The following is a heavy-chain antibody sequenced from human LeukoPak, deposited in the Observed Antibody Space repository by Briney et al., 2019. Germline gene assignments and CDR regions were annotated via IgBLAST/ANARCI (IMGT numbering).Heavy chain of an antibody. CDR2: ISGYNGNT. CDR3: ARVSMIRGVVDYSYYGMDV. Sequence: GASVRVSCKASGYTFTSHGINWVRQAPGQGLEWMGWISGYNGNTNYAQKFQGGVTMTTDTSTSTAYMELRSLRSEDTAVYYCARVSMIRGVVDYSYYGMDVWGQGTTVTVSS. V-gene: IGHV1-18*01. CDR1: GYTFTSHG. D-gene: IGHD3-10*01. J-gene: IGHJ6*02.